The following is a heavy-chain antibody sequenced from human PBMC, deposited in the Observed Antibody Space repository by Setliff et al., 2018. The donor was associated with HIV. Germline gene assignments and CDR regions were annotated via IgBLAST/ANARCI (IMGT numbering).Heavy chain of an antibody. CDR3: ARGDYGSGSYYPYYFYYGMDV. D-gene: IGHD3-10*01. CDR2: IHITGNT. V-gene: IGHV4-61*09. Sequence: SETLSLTCSVSGGSINRGNYYWTWIRQSAGKGLEWIGHIHITGNTDYNPSLKSRVTISLDTARNQFSLKLRSVTAADTAVYYCARGDYGSGSYYPYYFYYGMDVWGQGTTVTVSS. CDR1: GGSINRGNYY. J-gene: IGHJ6*02.